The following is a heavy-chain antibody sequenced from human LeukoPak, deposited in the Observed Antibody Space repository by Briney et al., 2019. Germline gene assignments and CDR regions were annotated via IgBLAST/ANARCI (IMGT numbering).Heavy chain of an antibody. Sequence: PGGSLRLSCAAAGFTFSSYGMHWVRQAPGKGLEWVAFIRYDGSHKYYAVSVKGRFTISRDNSKNTLYLQMDSLRAEDTAVYYCAKEYYDSSGYSDYWGQGTLVTVSS. CDR1: GFTFSSYG. V-gene: IGHV3-30*02. J-gene: IGHJ4*02. CDR2: IRYDGSHK. D-gene: IGHD3-22*01. CDR3: AKEYYDSSGYSDY.